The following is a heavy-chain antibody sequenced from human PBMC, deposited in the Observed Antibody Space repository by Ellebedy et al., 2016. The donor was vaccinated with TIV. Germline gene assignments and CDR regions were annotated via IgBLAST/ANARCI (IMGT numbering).Heavy chain of an antibody. D-gene: IGHD3-16*01. V-gene: IGHV4-59*01. CDR1: GGSISSYY. J-gene: IGHJ4*02. CDR2: IYYSGST. CDR3: ARGKRTGGFGIDY. Sequence: GSLRLXCTVSGGSISSYYWSWIWQPPGKGLEWIGYIYYSGSTNYNPSLKSRVTISVDTSKNQFSLKLSSVTAADTAVYYCARGKRTGGFGIDYWGQGTLVTVSS.